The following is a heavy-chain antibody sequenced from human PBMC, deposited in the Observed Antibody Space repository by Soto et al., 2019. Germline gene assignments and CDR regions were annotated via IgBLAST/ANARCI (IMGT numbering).Heavy chain of an antibody. V-gene: IGHV3-30*18. D-gene: IGHD4-4*01. CDR3: AKDRREQDYTYYFDY. Sequence: GGSLRLSCAASGFTFSSYGMHWVRQAPGKGLEWVAVISYDGSNKYYADSVKGRFTISRDNSKNTLYLQMNSLRAEDTAVYYCAKDRREQDYTYYFDYWGQGTLVTVSS. J-gene: IGHJ4*02. CDR1: GFTFSSYG. CDR2: ISYDGSNK.